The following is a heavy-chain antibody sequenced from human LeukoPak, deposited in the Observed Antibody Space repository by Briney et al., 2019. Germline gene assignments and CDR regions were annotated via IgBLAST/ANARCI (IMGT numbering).Heavy chain of an antibody. D-gene: IGHD3-22*01. CDR3: ARGGHGWLPFNFDY. J-gene: IGHJ4*02. Sequence: PGGSLRPSCAASGFTFSSYWMSWVRQAPGKGLEWVANIKQDGSEKYYVDSVKGRFTISRDNAKNSLYLQMNSLRAEDTAVYYCARGGHGWLPFNFDYWGQGTLVTVPS. CDR2: IKQDGSEK. V-gene: IGHV3-7*01. CDR1: GFTFSSYW.